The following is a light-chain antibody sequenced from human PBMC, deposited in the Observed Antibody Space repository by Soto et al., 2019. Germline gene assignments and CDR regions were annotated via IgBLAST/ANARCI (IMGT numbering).Light chain of an antibody. V-gene: IGLV7-46*01. CDR2: DTS. Sequence: QAVVTQEPSLTVSPGGTGTLTCASSTGSVTSGHYPYWFQQKPGQAPRTLIYDTSNKHSWTPARFSGSLLGGKAALTLSGAQPEDEADYYCLLSYSGPAVFGGGTKLTVL. CDR1: TGSVTSGHY. J-gene: IGLJ2*01. CDR3: LLSYSGPAV.